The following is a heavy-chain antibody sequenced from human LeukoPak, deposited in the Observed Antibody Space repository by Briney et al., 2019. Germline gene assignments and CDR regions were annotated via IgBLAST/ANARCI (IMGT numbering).Heavy chain of an antibody. CDR2: IYPRDGST. CDR3: ARDRAVRGVIEVDY. V-gene: IGHV1-46*01. J-gene: IGHJ4*02. CDR1: GYTFTSNY. D-gene: IGHD3-10*01. Sequence: GASVKVSCKASGYTFTSNYIHWVRQAPGQGLEWMGMIYPRDGSTSYAQKFQGRVTVTRDTSTSTVHMELSGLRSEDTAVYYCARDRAVRGVIEVDYWGQGTLVTVSS.